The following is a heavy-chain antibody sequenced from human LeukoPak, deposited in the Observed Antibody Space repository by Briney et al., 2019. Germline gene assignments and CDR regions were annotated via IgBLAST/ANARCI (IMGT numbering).Heavy chain of an antibody. CDR2: IKQDGSEK. CDR3: ARRRYSGSSQHFDY. V-gene: IGHV3-7*01. Sequence: GGSLRLSCAASRFTFSSYWMSWVRQAPGKGLEWVANIKQDGSEKYYVDSVKGRFTISRDNAKNSLYLQMNSLRAEDTAVYYCARRRYSGSSQHFDYWGQGTLVTVSS. CDR1: RFTFSSYW. D-gene: IGHD1-26*01. J-gene: IGHJ4*02.